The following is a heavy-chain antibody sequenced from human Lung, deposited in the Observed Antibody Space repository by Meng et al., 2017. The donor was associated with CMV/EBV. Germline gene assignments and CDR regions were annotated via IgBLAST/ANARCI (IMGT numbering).Heavy chain of an antibody. CDR1: GASISSYY. Sequence: SXTXSLXCTVSGASISSYYWSWIRQPPGRGLEWIGNIHYSGSSNYNPSLKGRVTMSMAAYEDQFSLRLNSVTAADTAVSYCARSHTNSGSFVGYYAMEVWXEGAXVNVSS. CDR2: IHYSGSS. V-gene: IGHV4-59*01. J-gene: IGHJ6*04. D-gene: IGHD1-26*01. CDR3: ARSHTNSGSFVGYYAMEV.